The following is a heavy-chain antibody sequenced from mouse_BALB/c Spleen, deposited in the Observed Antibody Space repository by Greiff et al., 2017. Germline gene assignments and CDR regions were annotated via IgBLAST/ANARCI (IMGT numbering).Heavy chain of an antibody. CDR1: GFTFSSYT. D-gene: IGHD1-2*01. Sequence: EVQLVESGGGLVKPGGSLKLSCAASGFTFSSYTMSWVRQTPEKRLEWVATISSGGSYTYYPDSVKGRFTISRDNAKNTLYLQMSSLKSEDTAMYYCTREGITTALYAMDYWGQGTSVTVSS. CDR2: ISSGGSYT. J-gene: IGHJ4*01. CDR3: TREGITTALYAMDY. V-gene: IGHV5-6-4*01.